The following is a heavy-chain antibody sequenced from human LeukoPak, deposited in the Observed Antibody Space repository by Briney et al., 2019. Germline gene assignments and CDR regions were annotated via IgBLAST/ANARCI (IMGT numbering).Heavy chain of an antibody. CDR2: ISSSSYI. J-gene: IGHJ4*02. V-gene: IGHV3-21*01. Sequence: GGSLRLSCAASGFIFSSYSMNWVRQAPGKGLEWVSSISSSSYIYYADSVKGRFTISRDNAKNSLSLQMNSLRAEDTAVYYCARGGEPVGFDYWGQGTLVTVSS. D-gene: IGHD1-26*01. CDR3: ARGGEPVGFDY. CDR1: GFIFSSYS.